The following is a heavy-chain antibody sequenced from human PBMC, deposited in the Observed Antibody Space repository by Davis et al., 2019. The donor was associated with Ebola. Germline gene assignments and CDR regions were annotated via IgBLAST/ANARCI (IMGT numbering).Heavy chain of an antibody. CDR2: ISSSSSYI. Sequence: GGSLRLSCAASGFTFSSYSMNWVRQAPGKGLEWVSSISSSSSYIYYADSVKGRFTISRDNAKNSLYLQMNSLRAEDTAVYYCARDIGDIVVVPAAFDYWGQGTLVTVSS. D-gene: IGHD2-2*01. V-gene: IGHV3-21*01. J-gene: IGHJ4*02. CDR3: ARDIGDIVVVPAAFDY. CDR1: GFTFSSYS.